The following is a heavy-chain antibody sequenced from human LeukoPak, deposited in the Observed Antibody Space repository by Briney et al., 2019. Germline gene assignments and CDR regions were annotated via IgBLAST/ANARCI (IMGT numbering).Heavy chain of an antibody. V-gene: IGHV3-7*01. CDR1: GFTFSNYW. CDR3: ARDSGSGSSTDY. Sequence: GGSLRLSCAVSGFTFSNYWMSWVRQAPGKGLEWVANIKQDGSEKYYVDSVKGRFTISRDNAKNSLYLQMNSLRAEDTAVYYCARDSGSGSSTDYWGQGTLVTVSS. J-gene: IGHJ4*02. CDR2: IKQDGSEK. D-gene: IGHD1-1*01.